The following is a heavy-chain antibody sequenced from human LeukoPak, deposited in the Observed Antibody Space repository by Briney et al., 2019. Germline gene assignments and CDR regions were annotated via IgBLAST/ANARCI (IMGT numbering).Heavy chain of an antibody. CDR3: ARSREDSSGYYSL. CDR2: ISYDGSNK. D-gene: IGHD3-22*01. Sequence: SGGSLRLSCAASGFTFSSYGMHWVRQAPGKGLEWVAVISYDGSNKYYADSAKGRFTISRDNSKNTLYLQMNSLRAEDTAVYYCARSREDSSGYYSLWGRGTLVTVSS. CDR1: GFTFSSYG. J-gene: IGHJ2*01. V-gene: IGHV3-30*03.